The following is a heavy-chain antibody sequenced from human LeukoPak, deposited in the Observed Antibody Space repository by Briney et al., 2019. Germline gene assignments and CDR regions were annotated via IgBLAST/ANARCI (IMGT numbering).Heavy chain of an antibody. V-gene: IGHV3-74*01. CDR1: GFSLSNYW. J-gene: IGHJ2*01. Sequence: GGSLRLSCAASGFSLSNYWMHWFRQVPGKGLMWVSRVPNDGTSTGYADSVRGRFTISRDSSKNTLYLQMNSLRAEDTAVYYCAKGPWELRGYFDLWGRGTLVTVSS. CDR3: AKGPWELRGYFDL. D-gene: IGHD1-26*01. CDR2: VPNDGTST.